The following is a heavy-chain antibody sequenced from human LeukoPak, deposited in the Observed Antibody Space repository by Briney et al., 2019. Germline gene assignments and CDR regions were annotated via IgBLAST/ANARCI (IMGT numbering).Heavy chain of an antibody. CDR2: IIPILGIA. J-gene: IGHJ3*02. V-gene: IGHV1-69*04. CDR3: ARRMDSFGVGAWGVEDAFDI. CDR1: GGTFSSYA. D-gene: IGHD3-3*01. Sequence: SVKVSCKASGGTFSSYAISWVRQAPGQGLEWMGRIIPILGIANYAQKFQGRVTITADKSTSTAYMELSSLRSEDTAVYYCARRMDSFGVGAWGVEDAFDIWAKGQWSPSLQ.